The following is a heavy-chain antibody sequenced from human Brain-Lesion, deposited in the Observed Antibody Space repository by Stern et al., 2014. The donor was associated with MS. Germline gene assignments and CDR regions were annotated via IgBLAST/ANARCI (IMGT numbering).Heavy chain of an antibody. V-gene: IGHV3-53*01. Sequence: VQLVESGGKLIQPGESLRISCAASGFSVSNNYMNWVRQAPGKGLEWVXLIYSGGGTYYADSVKGRFTISRDNSKNTLYLQMNNLRAEDTAVYYCARDRTCTGGSCYGTWGQGTLVTVSS. CDR1: GFSVSNNY. J-gene: IGHJ5*02. D-gene: IGHD2-15*01. CDR2: IYSGGGT. CDR3: ARDRTCTGGSCYGT.